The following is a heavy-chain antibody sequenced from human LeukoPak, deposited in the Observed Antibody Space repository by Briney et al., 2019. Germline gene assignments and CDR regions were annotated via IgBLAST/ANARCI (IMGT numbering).Heavy chain of an antibody. Sequence: PSETLSLTCTVSGGPISSYYWSWIRQPPGKGLEWIGYIYYSGSTNYNPSLKSRVTISVDTSKNQFSLKLSSVTAADTAVYYCARHIPRYSYGSDAFDIWGQGTMVTVSS. CDR2: IYYSGST. J-gene: IGHJ3*02. D-gene: IGHD5-18*01. V-gene: IGHV4-59*08. CDR1: GGPISSYY. CDR3: ARHIPRYSYGSDAFDI.